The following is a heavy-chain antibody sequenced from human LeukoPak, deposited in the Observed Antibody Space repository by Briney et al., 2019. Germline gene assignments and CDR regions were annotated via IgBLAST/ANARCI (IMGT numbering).Heavy chain of an antibody. Sequence: ASVKVSCKASGGTFSSYAISWVRQAPGQGLEWMGWISAYNGNTNYAQKLQGRVTMTTDTSTSTAYMELRSLRSDDTAVYYCARTPDYYYGMDVWGQGTTVTVSS. CDR2: ISAYNGNT. CDR3: ARTPDYYYGMDV. V-gene: IGHV1-18*01. CDR1: GGTFSSYA. J-gene: IGHJ6*02.